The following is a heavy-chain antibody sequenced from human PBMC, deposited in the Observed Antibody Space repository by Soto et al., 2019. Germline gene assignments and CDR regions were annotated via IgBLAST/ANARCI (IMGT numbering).Heavy chain of an antibody. CDR1: GFTFNDYY. CDR3: SRGGGYYHYWLDV. J-gene: IGHJ6*02. CDR2: ISSSGSYT. Sequence: QVQLVESGGGLVKPGGSLRLSCAASGFTFNDYYMSWIRQAPGKGPEWVSYISSSGSYTNYADSVKGRFTISRDNDKHSLYLQMNSLRAEDTGVYYCSRGGGYYHYWLDVWGPGTTVTVSS. D-gene: IGHD3-16*01. V-gene: IGHV3-11*06.